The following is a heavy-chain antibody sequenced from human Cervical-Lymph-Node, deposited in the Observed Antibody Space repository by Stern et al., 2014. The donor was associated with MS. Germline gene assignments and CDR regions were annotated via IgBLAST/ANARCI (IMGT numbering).Heavy chain of an antibody. Sequence: EVQLVQSGPEVKRPGESLKISCQASGYTFTSYWIGWVRQMPGKGLERIAIIFPGGSDIRYSPSFQGQVTISADKSSSTAYLQGNNLKASDTAIYYCARQRYFDYWGQGTLVTVSS. J-gene: IGHJ4*02. CDR1: GYTFTSYW. V-gene: IGHV5-51*01. CDR2: IFPGGSDI. CDR3: ARQRYFDY.